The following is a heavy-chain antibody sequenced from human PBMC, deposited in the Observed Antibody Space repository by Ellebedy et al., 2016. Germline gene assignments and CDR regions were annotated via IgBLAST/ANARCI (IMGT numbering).Heavy chain of an antibody. J-gene: IGHJ4*02. D-gene: IGHD5-18*01. CDR2: ISGSGGST. Sequence: GESLKISCAASGFTFSSYAMSWVRQAPGKGLEWVSAISGSGGSTYYADPVKGRFTISRDNSKNTLYLQMNSLRTEDTALYYCAKDTRGYSYGQLGYWGQGTLVTVSS. CDR1: GFTFSSYA. V-gene: IGHV3-23*01. CDR3: AKDTRGYSYGQLGY.